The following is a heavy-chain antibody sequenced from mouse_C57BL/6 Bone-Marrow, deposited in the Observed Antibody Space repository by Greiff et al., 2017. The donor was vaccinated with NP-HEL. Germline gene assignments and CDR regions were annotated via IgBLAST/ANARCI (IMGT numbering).Heavy chain of an antibody. V-gene: IGHV1-50*01. CDR1: GYTFTSYW. CDR2: IDPSDSYT. Sequence: VQLQQPGAELVKPGASVKLSCKASGYTFTSYWMQWVKQRPGQGLEWIGEIDPSDSYTNYNQKFKGKATLTVDTSSSTAYMQLSSLTSEDSAVYYCARGGLYCYAMDYWGQGTSVTVSS. CDR3: ARGGLYCYAMDY. D-gene: IGHD2-12*01. J-gene: IGHJ4*01.